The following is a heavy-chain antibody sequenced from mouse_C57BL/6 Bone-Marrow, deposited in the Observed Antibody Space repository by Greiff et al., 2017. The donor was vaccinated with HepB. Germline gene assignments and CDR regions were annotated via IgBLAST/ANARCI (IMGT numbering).Heavy chain of an antibody. V-gene: IGHV3-6*01. CDR1: GYSITSGYY. D-gene: IGHD3-2*02. Sequence: DVHLVESGPGLVKPSQSLSLTCSVTGYSITSGYYWNWIRQFPGNKLEWMGYISYDGSNNYNPSLKNRISITRDTSKNQFFLKLNSVTTEDTATYYCARADSSGFFAYWGQGTLVTVSA. CDR3: ARADSSGFFAY. J-gene: IGHJ3*01. CDR2: ISYDGSN.